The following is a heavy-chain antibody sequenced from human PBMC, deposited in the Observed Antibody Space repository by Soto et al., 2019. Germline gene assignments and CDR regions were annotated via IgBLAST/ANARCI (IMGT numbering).Heavy chain of an antibody. Sequence: SETLSLTCTVSGGSISSSSYYWGWIRQPPGKGLEWIGSIYYSGSTYYNPSLKSRVTISVDTSKNQFSLKLSSVTAADTAVYYCARSLFGYSYGLYYFDYWGQGTLVTVSS. D-gene: IGHD5-18*01. J-gene: IGHJ4*02. V-gene: IGHV4-39*01. CDR2: IYYSGST. CDR1: GGSISSSSYY. CDR3: ARSLFGYSYGLYYFDY.